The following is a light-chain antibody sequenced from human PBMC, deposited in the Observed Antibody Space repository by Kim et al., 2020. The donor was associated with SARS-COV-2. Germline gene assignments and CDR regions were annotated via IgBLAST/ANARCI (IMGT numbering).Light chain of an antibody. V-gene: IGKV3-15*01. J-gene: IGKJ2*02. CDR1: QSVSGD. Sequence: VSPGERVSLSCRASQSVSGDLAWYQQKPGQAPRLLIYGASSRATGIPTRFSGSGSGTEFTLTISSLQSEDFAVYYCQQYNNWPPCTFGQGTKLEI. CDR2: GAS. CDR3: QQYNNWPPCT.